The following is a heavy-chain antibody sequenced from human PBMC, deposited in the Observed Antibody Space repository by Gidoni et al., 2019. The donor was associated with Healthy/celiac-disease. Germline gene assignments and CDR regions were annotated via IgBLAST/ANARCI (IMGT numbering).Heavy chain of an antibody. D-gene: IGHD1-26*01. CDR1: GFTFSSYG. V-gene: IGHV3-33*01. J-gene: IGHJ1*01. Sequence: QVQLVESGGGVVQPGRSLRLSCAASGFTFSSYGMHWVRQAPGKGLGWVAVIWYDGSNKYYADSVKGRFTSSRDNSKNTLYLQMNSLRAEDTAVYYCARAPKSEVDASGSHEYFQHWGQGTLVTVSS. CDR2: IWYDGSNK. CDR3: ARAPKSEVDASGSHEYFQH.